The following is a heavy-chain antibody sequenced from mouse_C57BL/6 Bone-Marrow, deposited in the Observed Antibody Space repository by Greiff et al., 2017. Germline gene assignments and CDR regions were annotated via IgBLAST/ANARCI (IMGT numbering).Heavy chain of an antibody. J-gene: IGHJ4*01. CDR2: IDPSDSYT. CDR1: GYTFTSYW. Sequence: VQLQQPGAELVRPGTSVKLSCKASGYTFTSYWMHWVQQRPGQGLEWIGVIDPSDSYTNYNQKFKGKATLTVDTSSSTAYMQLSSLTSEDSAVYYCARELYYAMDYWGQGTSVTVSS. V-gene: IGHV1-59*01. CDR3: ARELYYAMDY.